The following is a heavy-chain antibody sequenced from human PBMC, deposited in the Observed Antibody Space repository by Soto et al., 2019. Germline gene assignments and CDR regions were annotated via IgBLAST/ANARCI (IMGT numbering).Heavy chain of an antibody. Sequence: EVQLVESGGDLVQPGGSLRLSCAASGFSFDTYSMNWVRQAPGKGLEWVSYISYSNTINYADSVQGRFIISRDNAKKSLYLQMNSLRVDDTAVYFCTRDPHALDFWGQGTLVTVSS. J-gene: IGHJ4*02. V-gene: IGHV3-48*01. CDR3: TRDPHALDF. CDR1: GFSFDTYS. CDR2: ISYSNTI.